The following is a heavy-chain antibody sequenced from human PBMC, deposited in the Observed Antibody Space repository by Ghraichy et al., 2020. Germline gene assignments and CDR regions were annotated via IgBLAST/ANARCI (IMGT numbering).Heavy chain of an antibody. CDR2: IIPIFGTA. D-gene: IGHD6-19*01. CDR3: ARVRGAAVAEYYFDY. CDR1: GGTFSSYA. V-gene: IGHV1-69*06. J-gene: IGHJ4*02. Sequence: SVKVSCKASGGTFSSYAISWVRQAPGQGLEWMGGIIPIFGTANYAQKFQGRVTITADKSTSTAYMELSSLRSEDTAVYYCARVRGAAVAEYYFDYWGQGTLVTVSS.